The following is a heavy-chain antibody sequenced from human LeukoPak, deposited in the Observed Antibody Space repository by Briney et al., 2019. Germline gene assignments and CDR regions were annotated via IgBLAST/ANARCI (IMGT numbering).Heavy chain of an antibody. Sequence: PGGSLRLSCAASGFTFSDYNMNWVRQAPGKGLEGVSYISSSSSTISYAYSVKGRFTVSRDNAKSSLYLLMNGLRTEDTAVYYCAAGTPTSDYWGQGTLVTVSS. V-gene: IGHV3-48*01. CDR1: GFTFSDYN. J-gene: IGHJ4*02. D-gene: IGHD2-15*01. CDR3: AAGTPTSDY. CDR2: ISSSSSTI.